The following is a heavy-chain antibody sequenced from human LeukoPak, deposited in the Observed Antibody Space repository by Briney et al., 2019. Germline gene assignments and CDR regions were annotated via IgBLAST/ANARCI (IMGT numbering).Heavy chain of an antibody. Sequence: ASVKVSCKASGYTFTSYDINWVRQATGQGLEWMGWMNPNSDNTGYAQKFQGRVTMTRNTSISTAYMELSSLRSEDTAVYYCARGRREVRGVTQYFDYWGQGTLVTVSS. V-gene: IGHV1-8*01. CDR2: MNPNSDNT. CDR1: GYTFTSYD. J-gene: IGHJ4*02. CDR3: ARGRREVRGVTQYFDY. D-gene: IGHD3-10*01.